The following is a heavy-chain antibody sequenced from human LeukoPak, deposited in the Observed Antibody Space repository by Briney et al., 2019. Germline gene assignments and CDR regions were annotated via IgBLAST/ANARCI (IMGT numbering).Heavy chain of an antibody. D-gene: IGHD3-22*01. CDR3: ASPGFYDSSGNGEGD. CDR1: GGTFSSYT. Sequence: ASVKVSCKASGGTFSSYTISWVRQAPGQGLEWMGRIIPILGIANYAQKFQGRVTITADKSTSTAYMGLSSLRSEDTAVYYCASPGFYDSSGNGEGDWGQGTLVTVSS. J-gene: IGHJ4*02. CDR2: IIPILGIA. V-gene: IGHV1-69*02.